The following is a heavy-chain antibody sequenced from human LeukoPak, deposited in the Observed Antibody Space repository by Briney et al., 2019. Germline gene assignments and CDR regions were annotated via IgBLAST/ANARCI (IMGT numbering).Heavy chain of an antibody. J-gene: IGHJ6*02. Sequence: GGSLRLSCAASGFTFSSYAMSWVRQAPGKGLEWVSAISGSGGSTYYADSVKGRFTISRENAKNSLFLQMDSLRAEDTAVYYCARDQKGVRGVYYYYYGMDVWGQGTTVTVSS. CDR2: ISGSGGST. V-gene: IGHV3-23*01. CDR3: ARDQKGVRGVYYYYYGMDV. CDR1: GFTFSSYA. D-gene: IGHD3-10*01.